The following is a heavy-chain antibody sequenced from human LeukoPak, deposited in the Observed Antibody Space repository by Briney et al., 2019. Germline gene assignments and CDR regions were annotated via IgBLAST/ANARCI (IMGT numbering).Heavy chain of an antibody. Sequence: SETLSLTCTVSGGSISSYYWSWIRQPPGKGLEWIGYIYYSGSTNYNPSLKSRVTISVDTSKNQFSLKLSSVTAADTAVYYCARARGEWLQFHPYYFDYWGQGTLVTVSS. CDR3: ARARGEWLQFHPYYFDY. J-gene: IGHJ4*02. CDR2: IYYSGST. CDR1: GGSISSYY. D-gene: IGHD5-24*01. V-gene: IGHV4-59*01.